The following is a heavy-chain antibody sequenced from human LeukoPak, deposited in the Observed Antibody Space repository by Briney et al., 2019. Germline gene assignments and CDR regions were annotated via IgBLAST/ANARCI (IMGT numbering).Heavy chain of an antibody. D-gene: IGHD6-19*01. Sequence: PAETLSLTCTVSGGSISSHYWSWIRQPPGKGLEWIGYIYQSGTSNYNPSLKSRVTISVDLSKNQFSLKLRSVTAADTAVYYCAREGYASGWNDFWGQGTLVTASS. J-gene: IGHJ4*02. CDR1: GGSISSHY. V-gene: IGHV4-59*11. CDR3: AREGYASGWNDF. CDR2: IYQSGTS.